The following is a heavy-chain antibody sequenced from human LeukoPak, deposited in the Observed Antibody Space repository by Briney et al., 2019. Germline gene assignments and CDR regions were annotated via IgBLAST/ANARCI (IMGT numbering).Heavy chain of an antibody. CDR3: TTGTHSYYFDY. D-gene: IGHD6-6*01. CDR2: IKSKTDGGTT. J-gene: IGHJ4*02. V-gene: IGHV3-15*01. Sequence: GGSLRLSCAASGFTFNSYWMSWVRQAPGKGLEWVGRIKSKTDGGTTDYAAPVKGRFTISRDDSKNTLYLQMNSLKTEDTAVYYCTTGTHSYYFDYWGQGTLVTVSS. CDR1: GFTFNSYW.